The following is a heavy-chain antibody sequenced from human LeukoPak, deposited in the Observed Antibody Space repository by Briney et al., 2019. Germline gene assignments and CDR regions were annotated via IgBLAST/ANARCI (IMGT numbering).Heavy chain of an antibody. CDR1: GGSFSGYY. Sequence: KPSETLSLTCAVYGGSFSGYYWSWIRQPPGKGLEWIGEINHSGSTNYNPSLKSRVTISVDTSKNQFSLKLSSVTAADTAVYYCARVPQRLWSGAPPQAFDYWGQGTLVTVSS. CDR2: INHSGST. V-gene: IGHV4-34*01. J-gene: IGHJ4*02. CDR3: ARVPQRLWSGAPPQAFDY. D-gene: IGHD3-10*01.